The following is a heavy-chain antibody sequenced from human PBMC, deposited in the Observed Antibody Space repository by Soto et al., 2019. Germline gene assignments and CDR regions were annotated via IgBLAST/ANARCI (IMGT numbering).Heavy chain of an antibody. D-gene: IGHD2-15*01. J-gene: IGHJ4*02. CDR1: GFTFSSYG. CDR3: AKVGVVAALSAYFGY. CDR2: ISYDGSNK. Sequence: QVQLVESGGGVVQPGRSLRLSCAASGFTFSSYGMHWVRQAPGTGLEWVAVISYDGSNKYYADSVKGRFTISRDNSKNSHDLQMNSLRGEDTAVYYCAKVGVVAALSAYFGYWGQGTLVTVSS. V-gene: IGHV3-30*18.